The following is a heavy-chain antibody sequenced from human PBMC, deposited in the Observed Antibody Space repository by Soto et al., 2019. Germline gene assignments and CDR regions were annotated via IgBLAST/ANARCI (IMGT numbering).Heavy chain of an antibody. D-gene: IGHD2-21*01. CDR3: ARERWNPIPYYYYYGMDV. CDR2: ISYDGSNK. CDR1: GFTFSSYA. V-gene: IGHV3-30-3*01. J-gene: IGHJ6*02. Sequence: GGSLRLSCAASGFTFSSYAMHWVRQAPGKGLEWVAVISYDGSNKYYADSVKGRFTISRDNSKNTLYLQMNSLRAEDTAVYYCARERWNPIPYYYYYGMDVWGQGTTVTVS.